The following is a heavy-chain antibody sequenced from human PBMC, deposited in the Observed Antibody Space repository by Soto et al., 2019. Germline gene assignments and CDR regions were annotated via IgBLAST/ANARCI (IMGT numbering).Heavy chain of an antibody. J-gene: IGHJ4*02. Sequence: EVQLVESGGGLVKPGGSLRLSCAASGFTFSSYSMNSVRQAPGKGLEWVSSISSSSSYIYYADSVKGRFTISRDNAKNSLYLQMNSLRAEDTAVYYCARGLHCSGGSCVFDYWGQGTLVTVSS. CDR3: ARGLHCSGGSCVFDY. D-gene: IGHD2-15*01. V-gene: IGHV3-21*01. CDR1: GFTFSSYS. CDR2: ISSSSSYI.